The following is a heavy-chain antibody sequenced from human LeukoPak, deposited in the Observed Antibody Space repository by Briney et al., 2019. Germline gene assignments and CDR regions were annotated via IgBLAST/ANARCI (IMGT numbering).Heavy chain of an antibody. V-gene: IGHV3-30*04. CDR1: GFTFSNYA. D-gene: IGHD3-9*01. J-gene: IGHJ4*02. CDR3: ARGPDYDILADYFDY. CDR2: IPYDGSNK. Sequence: PGGSLRLSCAASGFTFSNYALHWVRQAPGKGLEWVAVIPYDGSNKFYADSVRGRFTISRDNSKNTLFLQMNSLRPEDTAVYYCARGPDYDILADYFDYWGQGTLVTVSS.